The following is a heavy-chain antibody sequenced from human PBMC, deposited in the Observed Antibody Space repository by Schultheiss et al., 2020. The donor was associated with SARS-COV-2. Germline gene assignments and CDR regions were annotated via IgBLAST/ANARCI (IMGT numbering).Heavy chain of an antibody. Sequence: SETLSLTCTVSGGSISSYYWSWIRQPAGKGLEWIGRIYTSGSTNYNPSLKSRVTMSVDTSKNQFSLQLNSVTPEDTAVYYCARVAGTRFDYWGQGTLVTVSS. CDR1: GGSISSYY. J-gene: IGHJ4*02. D-gene: IGHD1-14*01. CDR3: ARVAGTRFDY. V-gene: IGHV4-4*07. CDR2: IYTSGST.